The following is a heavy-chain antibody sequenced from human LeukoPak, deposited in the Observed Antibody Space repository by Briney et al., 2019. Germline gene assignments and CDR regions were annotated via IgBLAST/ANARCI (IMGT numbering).Heavy chain of an antibody. V-gene: IGHV4-34*01. CDR3: AGSSRFNRYSGSYRSDWFDP. CDR2: INHSGST. D-gene: IGHD1-26*01. CDR1: GGSFGGYY. J-gene: IGHJ5*02. Sequence: SETLSLTCAVYGGSFGGYYWSWIRQPPGKGLEWIGEINHSGSTNYNPSLKSRVTISVDTSKNQFSLKLSSVTAADTAVYYCAGSSRFNRYSGSYRSDWFDPWGQGTLVTVSS.